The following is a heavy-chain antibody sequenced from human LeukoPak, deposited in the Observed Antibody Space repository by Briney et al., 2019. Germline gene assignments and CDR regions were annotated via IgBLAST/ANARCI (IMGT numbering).Heavy chain of an antibody. V-gene: IGHV3-30*03. J-gene: IGHJ4*02. CDR2: ISDDGKNE. Sequence: GRSLRLSCGASVFAFSNYAMYWVRQAPGKGLEWVAVISDDGKNEYYTDSVKGRFTISRDNAKNSLYLQMNSLRAEDTAVYYCARETSYYDTTGYFDYWGQGTLVTVSS. D-gene: IGHD3-22*01. CDR1: VFAFSNYA. CDR3: ARETSYYDTTGYFDY.